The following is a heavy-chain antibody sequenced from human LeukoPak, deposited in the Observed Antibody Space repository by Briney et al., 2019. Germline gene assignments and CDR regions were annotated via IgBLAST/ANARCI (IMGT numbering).Heavy chain of an antibody. CDR2: INWNGGST. D-gene: IGHD5-24*01. CDR1: GFTFDDYG. CDR3: ARAGWLQFRYYYMDV. J-gene: IGHJ6*03. Sequence: PGGXLRLSCAASGFTFDDYGMSWVRQAPGKGMEWDSGINWNGGSTVYADSVKGRFTISRDNAKNSLYLQMNSLRAEDTALYYCARAGWLQFRYYYMDVWGKGTTVTVSS. V-gene: IGHV3-20*04.